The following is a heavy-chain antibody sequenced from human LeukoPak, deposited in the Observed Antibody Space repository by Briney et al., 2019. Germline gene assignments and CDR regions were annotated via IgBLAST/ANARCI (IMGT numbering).Heavy chain of an antibody. CDR2: IIPIFGTA. J-gene: IGHJ6*03. Sequence: SVKVSCKASGGTFSSYAISWVRQAPGQGLEWMGGIIPIFGTANYAQKFQGRVTITADESTSTAYMELSSLRSEDTAVYYCAGSGSPSIDYYYYMDVWGKGTTVTVSS. D-gene: IGHD3-10*01. CDR3: AGSGSPSIDYYYYMDV. CDR1: GGTFSSYA. V-gene: IGHV1-69*13.